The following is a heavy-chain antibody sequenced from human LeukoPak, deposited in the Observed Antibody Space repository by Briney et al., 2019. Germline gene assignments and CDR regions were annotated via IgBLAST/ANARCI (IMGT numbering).Heavy chain of an antibody. J-gene: IGHJ4*02. CDR1: GFTFSNYG. D-gene: IGHD2-21*02. Sequence: GGSLRLSCEASGFTFSNYGMHWVRQAPGKGLEWVAVIWYDGSNKYYGDSVKGRFTISRDNSKNTLYLQMNSLRAEDTAVYYCARDVKGGDFYYFDYWGQGTPVTVSS. CDR3: ARDVKGGDFYYFDY. V-gene: IGHV3-33*01. CDR2: IWYDGSNK.